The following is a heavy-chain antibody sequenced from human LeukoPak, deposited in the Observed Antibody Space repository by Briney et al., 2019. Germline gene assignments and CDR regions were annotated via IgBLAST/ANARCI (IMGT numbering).Heavy chain of an antibody. CDR3: ATDLNHDFWSGPFDY. V-gene: IGHV4-61*02. CDR1: GGSISSGSYY. CDR2: IFTSGNT. J-gene: IGHJ4*02. D-gene: IGHD3-3*01. Sequence: PSETLSLTCTVSGGSISSGSYYWSWIRQPAGKGLEWIGRIFTSGNTNYNPSLKSRVTISVDTSKNQFSLKLSSVTAADTAVYYCATDLNHDFWSGPFDYWGQGTLVTVSS.